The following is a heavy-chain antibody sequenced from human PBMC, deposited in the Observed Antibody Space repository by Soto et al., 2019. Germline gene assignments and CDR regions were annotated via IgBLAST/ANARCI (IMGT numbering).Heavy chain of an antibody. Sequence: PGGSLRLSCGAPGVTFKDYGMHWVRQAPGKGLEWVAVISYDGKQTYYADSVKGRFTISKDKSKRTLFLQMNSLRVDDTAVDYGARDGWGSNWYFDLWGRGTLVTVSS. CDR1: GVTFKDYG. J-gene: IGHJ2*01. CDR3: ARDGWGSNWYFDL. CDR2: ISYDGKQT. D-gene: IGHD3-16*01. V-gene: IGHV3-30*03.